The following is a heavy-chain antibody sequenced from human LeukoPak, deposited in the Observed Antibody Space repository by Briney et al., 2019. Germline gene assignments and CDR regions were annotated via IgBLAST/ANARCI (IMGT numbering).Heavy chain of an antibody. CDR1: GFTFSSYG. J-gene: IGHJ4*02. Sequence: PGGSLRLSCAASGFTFSSYGMHWIRQAPGKGLEWVSYISSSGSTIYYADSVKGRFTISRDNAKNSLYLQMNSLRAEDTAVYYCARAVRGYGYNDYWGQGTLVTVSS. V-gene: IGHV3-48*04. D-gene: IGHD5-18*01. CDR3: ARAVRGYGYNDY. CDR2: ISSSGSTI.